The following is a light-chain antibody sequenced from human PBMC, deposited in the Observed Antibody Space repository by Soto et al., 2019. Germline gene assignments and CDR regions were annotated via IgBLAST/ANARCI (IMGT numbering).Light chain of an antibody. CDR2: AAS. CDR1: PSISRH. V-gene: IGKV1-39*01. Sequence: IQLTQSPSSLSASVGDRVTITCRASPSISRHLNWYPQKPGKAPEFLIYAASSLQSGVPSRFSGSGSGTNFTLSISGLQPEDLAAYYCQQSFNSPPTFGQGTKVDIK. CDR3: QQSFNSPPT. J-gene: IGKJ1*01.